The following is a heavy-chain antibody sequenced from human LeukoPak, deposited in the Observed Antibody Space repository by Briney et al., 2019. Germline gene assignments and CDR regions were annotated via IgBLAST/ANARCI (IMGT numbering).Heavy chain of an antibody. V-gene: IGHV3-20*04. CDR3: ARDRFTMIVVATLVDY. CDR1: GFTFSSYS. D-gene: IGHD3-22*01. CDR2: INWNGGST. J-gene: IGHJ4*02. Sequence: PGGSLRLSCAASGFTFSSYSMNWVRQAPGKGLEWVAGINWNGGSTGYADSVRGRFTLSRDYAKNSLYLQMNSLRAEDTAVYYCARDRFTMIVVATLVDYWGQGTLVTVSS.